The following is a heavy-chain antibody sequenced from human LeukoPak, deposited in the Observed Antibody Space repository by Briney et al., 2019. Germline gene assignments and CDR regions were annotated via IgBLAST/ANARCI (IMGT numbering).Heavy chain of an antibody. CDR1: GYSISSGYY. CDR3: ARNVAVAGEYNWFGP. V-gene: IGHV4-38-2*01. D-gene: IGHD6-19*01. J-gene: IGHJ5*02. Sequence: SETLSLTCAVSGYSISSGYYWAWIRQPPGKGLEWLGSIYHSGSTYYNPSLKSRVTISVDTSKNQFSLKLSSVTAADTAVYYCARNVAVAGEYNWFGPWGQGTLVTVSS. CDR2: IYHSGST.